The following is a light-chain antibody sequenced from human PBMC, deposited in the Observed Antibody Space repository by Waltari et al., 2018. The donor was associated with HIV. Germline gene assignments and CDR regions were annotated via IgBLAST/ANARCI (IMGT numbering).Light chain of an antibody. V-gene: IGLV2-14*03. Sequence: SAVTQPASVSGLPGQSITISCTGDDNDFDVYNFVCWYQKHPGKLPRLILYDVDNRASGTPAPFSGSRSGHTASLNISGLRAEDEADYYCALFTDDSTLLFGGGTKVTVL. CDR2: DVD. J-gene: IGLJ2*01. CDR3: ALFTDDSTLL. CDR1: DNDFDVYNF.